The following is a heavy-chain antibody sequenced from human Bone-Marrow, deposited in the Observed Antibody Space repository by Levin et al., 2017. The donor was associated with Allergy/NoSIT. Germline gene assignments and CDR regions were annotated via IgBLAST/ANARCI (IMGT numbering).Heavy chain of an antibody. CDR1: GYTISDYD. J-gene: IGHJ6*02. CDR3: ARGDLSGCSLNYYYYYGMDV. D-gene: IGHD6-25*01. V-gene: IGHV1-8*01. CDR2: MNPTSGKT. Sequence: ASVKVSCKASGYTISDYDINWVRQAAGQGLEWMGWMNPTSGKTRFAQKFQGRVAMTSDTSINTAYMELTSLRSEDTAVYYCARGDLSGCSLNYYYYYGMDVWGQGTTVTVSS.